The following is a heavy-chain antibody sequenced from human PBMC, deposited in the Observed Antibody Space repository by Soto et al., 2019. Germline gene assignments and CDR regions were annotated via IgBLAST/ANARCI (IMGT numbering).Heavy chain of an antibody. V-gene: IGHV4-34*01. D-gene: IGHD4-17*01. J-gene: IGHJ6*02. Sequence: PSETLSLTWAVDGVSFRDFYWSWIRQPPGKGLEWIGEINHSGSTNYNPSLKSRVTISVDTSKNQFSLKLSSVTAADTAVYYCASSTVVRGLGMDVWGQGTTVTVSS. CDR2: INHSGST. CDR3: ASSTVVRGLGMDV. CDR1: GVSFRDFY.